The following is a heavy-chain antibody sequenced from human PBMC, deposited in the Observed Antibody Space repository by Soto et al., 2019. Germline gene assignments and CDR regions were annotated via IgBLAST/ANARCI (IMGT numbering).Heavy chain of an antibody. CDR1: GGSISSGGYY. CDR3: ARDRDYYDSPI. D-gene: IGHD3-22*01. V-gene: IGHV4-31*03. CDR2: IYYSGST. J-gene: IGHJ4*02. Sequence: QVQLQESGPGLVKPSQTLSLTCTVSGGSISSGGYYWSWIRQHPGKGLEWIGYIYYSGSTYYNPSLKSXXTXSXXTSKNQFSLKLSSVTAADTAVYYCARDRDYYDSPIWGQGTLVTVSS.